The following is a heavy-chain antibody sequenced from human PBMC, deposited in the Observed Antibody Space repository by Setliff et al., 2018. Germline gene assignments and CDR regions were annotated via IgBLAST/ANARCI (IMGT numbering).Heavy chain of an antibody. J-gene: IGHJ6*03. CDR2: ISPDGSKT. D-gene: IGHD3-22*01. V-gene: IGHV3-30*07. CDR3: ARLALTGYDSSGYYYALDYYYYMDV. Sequence: PRGSLRLSCVASGFNFRSYAMHWVRQAPGKGLEWVAGISPDGSKTDYADSVKGRFTISRDNANHSLYLQMNSLRAEDTAVYYCARLALTGYDSSGYYYALDYYYYMDVWGKGTTVTVSS. CDR1: GFNFRSYA.